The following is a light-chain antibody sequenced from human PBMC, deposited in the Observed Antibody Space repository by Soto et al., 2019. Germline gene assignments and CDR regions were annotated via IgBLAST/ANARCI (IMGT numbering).Light chain of an antibody. Sequence: QSVLTQAASVSGSPGQSISISCTGTSSDVGGYNYVSWHQQHPGKAPKLIIYDVYNRPSGVSDRFSGSKSGNTASLTISGLQADDEADYYCRSYTSSNTWVFGGGTQLTVL. CDR2: DVY. CDR3: RSYTSSNTWV. CDR1: SSDVGGYNY. J-gene: IGLJ3*02. V-gene: IGLV2-14*01.